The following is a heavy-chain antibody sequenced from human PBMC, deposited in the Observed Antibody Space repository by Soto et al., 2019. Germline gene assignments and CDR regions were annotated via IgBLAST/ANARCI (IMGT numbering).Heavy chain of an antibody. CDR3: AKDLDGIFDH. Sequence: PGGSLRLSCAASGFTFSSYGMHWVRQAPGKGLEWVAVISYDGSNKYYTDSVKGRFTISRDNSKNTLYLQMNSLRAEDTAVYYCAKDLDGIFDHWGQGTLVTVSS. D-gene: IGHD1-1*01. CDR2: ISYDGSNK. V-gene: IGHV3-30*18. J-gene: IGHJ4*02. CDR1: GFTFSSYG.